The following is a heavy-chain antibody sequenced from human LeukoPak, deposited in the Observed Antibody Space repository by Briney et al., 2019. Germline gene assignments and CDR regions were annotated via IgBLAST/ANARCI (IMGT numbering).Heavy chain of an antibody. J-gene: IGHJ4*02. CDR1: GYTLTELS. CDR3: ATSRVGDTVSLDY. V-gene: IGHV1-24*01. D-gene: IGHD1-26*01. Sequence: GASVKVSCKVSGYTLTELSIHWVRQAPGQGLEWMGGFEPEDAKTFYVQRFQGRVTMTEDTSTNTGYMNLSSVRSEDTAIYYCATSRVGDTVSLDYWGRGSLVTVSS. CDR2: FEPEDAKT.